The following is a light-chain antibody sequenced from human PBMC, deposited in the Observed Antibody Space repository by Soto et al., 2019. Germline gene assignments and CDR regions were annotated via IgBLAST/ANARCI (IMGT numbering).Light chain of an antibody. CDR3: QQRRSWPRA. CDR2: DAS. Sequence: EIVLTQSPATLSLSPGERATLFCRASQSVSSYLACYRQKPGQAPRLLIYDASNRATGIPARFSGSGSGTDFTLTISSLEPEDFAVYYCQQRRSWPRAFGQGTRV. J-gene: IGKJ1*01. CDR1: QSVSSY. V-gene: IGKV3-11*01.